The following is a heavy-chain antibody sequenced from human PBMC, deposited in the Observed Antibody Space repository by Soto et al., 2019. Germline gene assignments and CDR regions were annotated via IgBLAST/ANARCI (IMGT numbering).Heavy chain of an antibody. V-gene: IGHV3-9*01. D-gene: IGHD6-13*01. CDR2: ISWNSGSI. Sequence: EVQLVESGGGLVQPGRSLRLSCAASGFTFDDYAMHWVRQAPGKGLEWVSGISWNSGSIGYADPVKGRFTISRDNAKNSLYLQMNSLRTEDTALYYCAKDLYSAAGTIGYWGQGTLVTVSS. CDR1: GFTFDDYA. CDR3: AKDLYSAAGTIGY. J-gene: IGHJ4*02.